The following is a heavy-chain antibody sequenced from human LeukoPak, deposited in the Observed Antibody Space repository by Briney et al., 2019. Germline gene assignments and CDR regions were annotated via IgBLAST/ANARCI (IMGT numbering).Heavy chain of an antibody. V-gene: IGHV1-2*04. CDR3: ASKVAAAGTTDYYGMDV. J-gene: IGHJ6*02. Sequence: ASVKVSCKASGYTFTGYYMHWVRQAPGQGLEWMGWINPNSGGTNYAQKFQGWVTMTRDTSISTAYMELSRLRSDDTAVYYCASKVAAAGTTDYYGMDVWGQGTTDTVSS. D-gene: IGHD6-13*01. CDR2: INPNSGGT. CDR1: GYTFTGYY.